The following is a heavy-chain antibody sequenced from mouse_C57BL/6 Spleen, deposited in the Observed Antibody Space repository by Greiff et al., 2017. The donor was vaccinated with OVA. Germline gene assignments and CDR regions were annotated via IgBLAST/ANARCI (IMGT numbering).Heavy chain of an antibody. CDR1: GFSLNSYG. D-gene: IGHD2-4*01. V-gene: IGHV2-3*01. J-gene: IGHJ4*01. CDR3: AKHDYGRGYAMDY. CDR2: IWGDGST. Sequence: QVQLKESGPGLVAPSQSLSITCTVSGFSLNSYGVSWVRQPPGKGLEWLGVIWGDGSTNYHSALISRLSISKDNSKSQIYVKLNSLETDDTATDYCAKHDYGRGYAMDYWGQGTSVTVSS.